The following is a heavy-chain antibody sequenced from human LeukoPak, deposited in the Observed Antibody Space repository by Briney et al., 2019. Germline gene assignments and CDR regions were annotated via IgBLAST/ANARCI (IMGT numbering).Heavy chain of an antibody. CDR3: AKDRELELPFDY. Sequence: GGSLRLSCTASGFTFSRFGMHWVRQAPGKGLEWVAVIRYDGSSEYYVDSVKGRFTISRDDSKNTLHLQMNSLRAEDTAVYYCAKDRELELPFDYWGQGTLVTVSS. D-gene: IGHD1-7*01. CDR1: GFTFSRFG. CDR2: IRYDGSSE. V-gene: IGHV3-30*02. J-gene: IGHJ4*02.